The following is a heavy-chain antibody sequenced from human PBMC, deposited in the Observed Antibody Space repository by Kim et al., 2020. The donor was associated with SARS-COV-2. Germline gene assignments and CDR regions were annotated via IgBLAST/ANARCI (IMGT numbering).Heavy chain of an antibody. CDR3: GVVY. V-gene: IGHV3-7*05. CDR2: IKEDGSET. CDR1: GFPFRNLW. J-gene: IGHJ4*02. Sequence: GGSLRLSCAASGFPFRNLWMSWVRQAPGKGLEWVANIKEDGSETYYIDSVKGRFTISRDNAKNSLSLQMNNLRVEDTAVYYCGVVYWGQGVMVTVT.